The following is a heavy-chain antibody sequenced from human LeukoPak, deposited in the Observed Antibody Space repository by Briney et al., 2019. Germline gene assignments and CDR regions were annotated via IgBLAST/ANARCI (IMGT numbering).Heavy chain of an antibody. D-gene: IGHD6-19*01. CDR2: IYYSGST. J-gene: IGHJ5*02. CDR1: GGSISSYY. CDR3: ARESSGWSLSRRGGGWFDP. Sequence: SETLSLTCTVSGGSISSYYWSWIRQPPGKGLEWIGYIYYSGSTNYNPSLKSRVTISVDTSKNQFSLKLSSVTAADTAVYYCARESSGWSLSRRGGGWFDPWGQGTLVTVSS. V-gene: IGHV4-59*01.